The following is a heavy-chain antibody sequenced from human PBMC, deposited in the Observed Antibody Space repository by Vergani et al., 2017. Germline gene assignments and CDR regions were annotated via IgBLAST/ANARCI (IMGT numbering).Heavy chain of an antibody. Sequence: QVQLQESGPGLVKPSGTLSLTCAVSGGTISSSNWWSWVRQPPGKGLEWIGEIYHSGSTNYNPYLKSRVTISVDKSKNQFSLKLSSVTAADTAVYYCAREGYYDSSGYYEPTLAFDYWGQGTLVTVSS. V-gene: IGHV4-4*02. CDR1: GGTISSSNW. J-gene: IGHJ4*02. D-gene: IGHD3-22*01. CDR2: IYHSGST. CDR3: AREGYYDSSGYYEPTLAFDY.